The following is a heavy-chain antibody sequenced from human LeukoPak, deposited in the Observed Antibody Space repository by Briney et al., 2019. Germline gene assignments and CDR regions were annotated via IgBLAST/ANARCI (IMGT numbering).Heavy chain of an antibody. J-gene: IGHJ4*02. D-gene: IGHD3-22*01. CDR3: AKDQGNSYDSSGYFGDFDH. Sequence: PGGSLRLSCRGSGFNFGDYAFSWVRQAPGKGLEWVSTISGSGGSTYYADSVKGRFTISRDNSKNTLYLQMNSLRAEDTAVYFCAKDQGNSYDSSGYFGDFDHWGQGTLVTVSS. CDR1: GFNFGDYA. CDR2: ISGSGGST. V-gene: IGHV3-23*01.